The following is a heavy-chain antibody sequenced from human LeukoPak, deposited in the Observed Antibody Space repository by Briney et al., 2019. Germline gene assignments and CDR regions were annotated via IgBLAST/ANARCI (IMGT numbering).Heavy chain of an antibody. Sequence: SETLSLTCTVSGGSISSYYWSWIRQPPGKGLEWIGYIYYSGSTNYNPSLKSRDTISVDTSKNQFSLKLSSVTAADTAVYYCARDGPVGATTAGFDPWGQGTLVTVSS. D-gene: IGHD1-26*01. CDR2: IYYSGST. CDR3: ARDGPVGATTAGFDP. CDR1: GGSISSYY. J-gene: IGHJ5*02. V-gene: IGHV4-59*01.